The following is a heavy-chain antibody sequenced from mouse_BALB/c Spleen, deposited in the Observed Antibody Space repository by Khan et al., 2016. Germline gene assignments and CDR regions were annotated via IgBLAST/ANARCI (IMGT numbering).Heavy chain of an antibody. CDR2: IYPGDGDT. V-gene: IGHV1-87*01. CDR1: GYTFTSYW. Sequence: QVQLQQSGAELARPGASVKLSCKASGYTFTSYWMQWVKQRPGQGLEWIGAIYPGDGDTRYTQKFKGKATLTADKSSSTAYMQLSSLASEDSAVYYCARRGYGYHFDYWGQGTTLTVSS. D-gene: IGHD2-2*01. CDR3: ARRGYGYHFDY. J-gene: IGHJ2*01.